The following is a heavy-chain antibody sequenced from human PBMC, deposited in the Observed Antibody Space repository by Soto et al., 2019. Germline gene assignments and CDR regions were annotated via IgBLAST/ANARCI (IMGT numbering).Heavy chain of an antibody. J-gene: IGHJ4*02. CDR1: GGSISYSNDH. CDR3: ARIRYYYGSGSYYTPFDY. Sequence: PSETLSLTCTVSGGSISYSNDHWGWIRQSPGQGLEWIGSFHNSGSIHYNPPFKSRATISKDTSKNQVVLTMTNMDPVDTATYYCARIRYYYGSGSYYTPFDYWGQGTLVTVSS. V-gene: IGHV4-39*06. CDR2: FHNSGSI. D-gene: IGHD3-10*01.